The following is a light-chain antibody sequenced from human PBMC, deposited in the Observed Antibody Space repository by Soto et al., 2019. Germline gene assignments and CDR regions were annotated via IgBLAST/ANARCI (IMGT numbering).Light chain of an antibody. Sequence: DIQMTQSPSSLSASVGDRVTITCRASQSIRSYLNWYQQKPGKAPNLLIYVASSLQSVVRSRFSRSGSGTVFTITISSLQPEDIATYYYQQSYNSLTFGQGTRLEFK. CDR1: QSIRSY. CDR3: QQSYNSLT. V-gene: IGKV1-39*01. J-gene: IGKJ5*01. CDR2: VAS.